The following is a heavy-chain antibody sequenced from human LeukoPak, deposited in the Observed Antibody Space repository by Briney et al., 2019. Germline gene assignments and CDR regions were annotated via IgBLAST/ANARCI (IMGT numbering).Heavy chain of an antibody. CDR2: IYTSGST. CDR1: GGSISSYY. Sequence: SEALSLTCTVSGGSISSYYWSRIRQPAGKGLEWIGRIYTSGSTNYNPSLKSRVTMSVDTSKNQFSLKLSSVTAADTAVYYCARLVWLGELFGWFDPWGQGTLVTVSS. V-gene: IGHV4-4*07. CDR3: ARLVWLGELFGWFDP. J-gene: IGHJ5*02. D-gene: IGHD3-10*01.